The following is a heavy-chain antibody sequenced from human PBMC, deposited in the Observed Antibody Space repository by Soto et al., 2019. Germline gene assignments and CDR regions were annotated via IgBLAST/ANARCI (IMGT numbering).Heavy chain of an antibody. J-gene: IGHJ5*02. CDR3: AKLGPTVTTRRNWFDP. CDR1: GYSFTSYW. CDR2: IYPGDSDT. D-gene: IGHD4-17*01. V-gene: IGHV5-51*01. Sequence: GESLKISCKGSGYSFTSYWIGWVRQMPRKGLEWMGIIYPGDSDTRYSPSFQGQVTISADRSISTAYLQWSSLKASDTAVYYCAKLGPTVTTRRNWFDPWGQGTLVTVSS.